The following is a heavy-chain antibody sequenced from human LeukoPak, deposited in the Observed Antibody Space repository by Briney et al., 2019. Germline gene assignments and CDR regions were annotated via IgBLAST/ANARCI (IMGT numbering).Heavy chain of an antibody. CDR1: GFTFSTYS. V-gene: IGHV3-21*01. CDR2: ISSSSSFM. Sequence: GGSLRLSCAASGFTFSTYSLNWVRQAPGKGLEWVSSISSSSSFMYYADSVKGRFTISRDNAKNALYLQMNSLRVEDTGVYFCARGDPHADLWGQGTLVTVSS. CDR3: ARGDPHADL. J-gene: IGHJ5*02.